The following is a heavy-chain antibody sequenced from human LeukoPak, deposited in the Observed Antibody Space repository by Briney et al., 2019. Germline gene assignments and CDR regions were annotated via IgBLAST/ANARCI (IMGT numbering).Heavy chain of an antibody. CDR3: VREDFGNYYFDF. CDR2: ILQDGTIK. Sequence: PGTSLRLSCAASGFTFSRYAFHWVRQAPGKGLEWVAVILQDGTIKYYADSVKGRFTISRDNSKSTLYLQVHSLSTEDTAVYYCVREDFGNYYFDFWGQGTPVTVSS. CDR1: GFTFSRYA. J-gene: IGHJ4*02. V-gene: IGHV3-30*04. D-gene: IGHD4-11*01.